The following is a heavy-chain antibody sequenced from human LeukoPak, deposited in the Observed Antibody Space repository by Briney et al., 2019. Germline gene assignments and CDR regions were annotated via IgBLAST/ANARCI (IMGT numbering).Heavy chain of an antibody. CDR3: ARQYSSGWYGAFHI. V-gene: IGHV4-59*08. J-gene: IGHJ3*02. D-gene: IGHD6-19*01. CDR1: GGSISICY. CDR2: VYYRGST. Sequence: WDTLALTCTVSGGSISICYWMWIREPPGKGLEGRRDVYYRGSTNYNPSLKSRVPMSVDTSKNQLSLKLSSVTAADTAVYYCARQYSSGWYGAFHIWGQGTMVTVSS.